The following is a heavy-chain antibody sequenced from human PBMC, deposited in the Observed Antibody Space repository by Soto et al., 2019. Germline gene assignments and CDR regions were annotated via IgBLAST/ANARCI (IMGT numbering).Heavy chain of an antibody. V-gene: IGHV4-34*01. CDR3: ARGGYYYGMDV. CDR2: INHSGST. Sequence: LSLTCAVYGGSFSGYYWSWIRQPPGKGLEWIGEINHSGSTNYNPSLKSRVTISVDTSKNQFSLKLSSVTAADTAVYYCARGGYYYGMDVWGQGTTVTVSS. CDR1: GGSFSGYY. J-gene: IGHJ6*02.